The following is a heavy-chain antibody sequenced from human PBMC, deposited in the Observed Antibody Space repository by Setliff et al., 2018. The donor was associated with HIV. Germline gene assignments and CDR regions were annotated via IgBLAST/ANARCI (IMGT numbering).Heavy chain of an antibody. D-gene: IGHD3-3*01. V-gene: IGHV5-51*01. CDR2: IYPADSHT. CDR3: ARQPTDTSGYNNWFDS. CDR1: GYSFTNYW. Sequence: GESLKISGKGSGYSFTNYWIGWVRQRPGKGLEWMGIIYPADSHTSYRPSFQGHVTISADKSINTAYLQWNSLKASDTAMYYCARQPTDTSGYNNWFDSWGQGTLVTVS. J-gene: IGHJ5*01.